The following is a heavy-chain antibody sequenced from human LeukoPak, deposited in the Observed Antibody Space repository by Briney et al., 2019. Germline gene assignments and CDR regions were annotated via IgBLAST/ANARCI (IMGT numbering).Heavy chain of an antibody. CDR3: ARDLLFYYGTRGAFDI. V-gene: IGHV7-4-1*02. Sequence: ASVKVSCKSSGYTFTSYAMNWVRQAPGQGLEWMGWINTNTGNPTYAQGFTGRFVFSLDTSVSTAYLQISSLKAEDTAVYYCARDLLFYYGTRGAFDIWGQGTMVTVSS. CDR1: GYTFTSYA. D-gene: IGHD3-10*01. J-gene: IGHJ3*02. CDR2: INTNTGNP.